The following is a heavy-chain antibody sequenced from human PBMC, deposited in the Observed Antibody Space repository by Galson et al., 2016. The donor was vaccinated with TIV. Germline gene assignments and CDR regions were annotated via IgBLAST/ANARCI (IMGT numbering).Heavy chain of an antibody. CDR3: AKPSLEQWREHYYNVMDA. Sequence: SLRLSCAASGFNFNNYGMNWVRQAPGKGLEWVSSISGTGGSIYYADSVKGRFTISRDKSKNTLYLQMNSLRAEDTAVYYCAKPSLEQWREHYYNVMDAWGQGTTVTVSS. V-gene: IGHV3-23*01. J-gene: IGHJ6*02. CDR2: ISGTGGSI. D-gene: IGHD6-19*01. CDR1: GFNFNNYG.